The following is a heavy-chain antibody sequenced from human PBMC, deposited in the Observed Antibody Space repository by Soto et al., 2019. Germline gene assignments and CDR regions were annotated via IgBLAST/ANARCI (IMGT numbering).Heavy chain of an antibody. CDR2: SHHGGGT. V-gene: IGHV4-38-2*02. J-gene: IGHJ4*02. CDR1: VSSITDASY. D-gene: IGHD6-13*01. CDR3: AGDLTLGSTWYFDY. Sequence: PSETLSLTSTVSVSSITDASYWRWIRQRPGKGLEWIGSSHHGGGTYYNPSLKSRVTISVDTSNNQLSLKLTSVAAADAAGYYCAGDLTLGSTWYFDYWGQGTQVTVSS.